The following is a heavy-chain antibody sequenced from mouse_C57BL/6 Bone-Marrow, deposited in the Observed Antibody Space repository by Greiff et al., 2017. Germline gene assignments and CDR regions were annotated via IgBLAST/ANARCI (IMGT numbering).Heavy chain of an antibody. Sequence: VHVKQSGAELVKPGASVKLSCTASGFNIKDYYMHWVKQRTEQGLEWIGRIDPEDGETKYAPKFQGKATITADTSSNTAYLQLSSLTSEDTAVYYCAAVFGVVSYYAMDYWGQGTSVTVSS. CDR1: GFNIKDYY. V-gene: IGHV14-2*01. CDR2: IDPEDGET. D-gene: IGHD1-1*01. CDR3: AAVFGVVSYYAMDY. J-gene: IGHJ4*01.